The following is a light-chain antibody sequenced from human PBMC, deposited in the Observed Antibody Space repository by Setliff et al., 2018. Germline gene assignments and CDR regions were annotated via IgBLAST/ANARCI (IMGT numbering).Light chain of an antibody. CDR3: QQFKTYPLIT. J-gene: IGKJ5*01. CDR2: DAS. V-gene: IGKV1-13*02. CDR1: QGIRSA. Sequence: AIQLTQSPSSLSASVGDRVTITCRASQGIRSALVWYQQKPGRSPNLLISDASSLQSGVSPRFSGSGFGTDFTLTISSLQPEDFATYYCQQFKTYPLITFGQGTRLEIK.